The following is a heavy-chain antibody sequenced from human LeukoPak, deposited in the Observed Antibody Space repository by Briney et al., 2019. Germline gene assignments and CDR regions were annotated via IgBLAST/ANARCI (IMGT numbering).Heavy chain of an antibody. Sequence: SETLSLTCAVSGGSISSGGYSWSWIRQPPGKGLEWIGYIYHSGSTYYNPSLKSRVTISVDRSKNQFSLKLGSVTAADTAVYYCARGRYDFWSGYYSAFDIWGQGTMVTVSS. J-gene: IGHJ3*02. CDR3: ARGRYDFWSGYYSAFDI. CDR2: IYHSGST. CDR1: GGSISSGGYS. D-gene: IGHD3-3*01. V-gene: IGHV4-30-2*01.